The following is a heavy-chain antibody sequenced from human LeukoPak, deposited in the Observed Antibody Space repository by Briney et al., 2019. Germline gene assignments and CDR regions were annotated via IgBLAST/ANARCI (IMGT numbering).Heavy chain of an antibody. CDR1: GFIVSSND. CDR2: IYSGGNT. CDR3: AREMATPYYYYYGMDV. D-gene: IGHD5-24*01. J-gene: IGHJ6*02. V-gene: IGHV3-53*01. Sequence: GGSLRLSCAASGFIVSSNDMSWVRQAPGKGLEWVSVIYSGGNTYYADSVKGRFTISRDNSKNTLYLQMNSLRAEDTAVYYCAREMATPYYYYYGMDVWGQGTTVTVSS.